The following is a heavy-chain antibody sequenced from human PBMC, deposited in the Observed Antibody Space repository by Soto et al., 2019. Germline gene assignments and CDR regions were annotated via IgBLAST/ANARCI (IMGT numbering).Heavy chain of an antibody. Sequence: QVQLQESGPGLVKPSQTLSLTCTVSGGSISSGGYYWRWIRQHPGKGLEWIGYIYYSGSTYYNPSLKSRVTISVDTSKNQFSLKLSSVTAADTAVYYCARSPSSSWYLHFDYWGQGTLVTVSS. J-gene: IGHJ4*02. CDR2: IYYSGST. D-gene: IGHD6-13*01. CDR3: ARSPSSSWYLHFDY. CDR1: GGSISSGGYY. V-gene: IGHV4-31*03.